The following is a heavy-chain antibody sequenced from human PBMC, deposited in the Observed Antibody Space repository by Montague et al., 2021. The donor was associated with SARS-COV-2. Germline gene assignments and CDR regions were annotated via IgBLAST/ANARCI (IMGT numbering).Heavy chain of an antibody. D-gene: IGHD3-10*01. Sequence: SETLSLTCAVYGGSFSGYYWSWIRQPPGKGLEWIGEINHSGSTNYNPSLKGRVSISVNTWRKQVSLRLTSVTAADTAVYYCARGGIRIGMNRGVRSRPFDSWGQGTLVTVSS. V-gene: IGHV4-34*01. CDR3: ARGGIRIGMNRGVRSRPFDS. CDR1: GGSFSGYY. CDR2: INHSGST. J-gene: IGHJ5*01.